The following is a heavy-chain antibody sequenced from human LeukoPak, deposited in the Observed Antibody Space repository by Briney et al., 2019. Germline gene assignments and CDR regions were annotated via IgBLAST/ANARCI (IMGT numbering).Heavy chain of an antibody. J-gene: IGHJ6*02. CDR2: IYYSGST. CDR3: SRELGRYFYYGMDL. CDR1: GGSISSYY. Sequence: SETLSLSCTDSGGSISSYYRSWVRQPPGKGLEWIGYIYYSGSTNYNPSLKRRVTISLETSTNQFSLKLSSVTAADTAGYYYSRELGRYFYYGMDLWGQGTTVTVSS. V-gene: IGHV4-59*01.